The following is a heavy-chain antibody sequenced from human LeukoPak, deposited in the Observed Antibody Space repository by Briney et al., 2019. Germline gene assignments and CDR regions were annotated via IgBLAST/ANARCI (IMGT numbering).Heavy chain of an antibody. CDR1: GYTFTNYD. V-gene: IGHV1-8*03. Sequence: ASVKVSCKASGYTFTNYDINWVRQATGQGLEWMGWMNPTSGNTGYAQNFQGRVSITRDTSISTAYMELSSLTSEDTAVYYCARETRKYCSSTSCYPDYWGQGTLVTVSS. CDR3: ARETRKYCSSTSCYPDY. J-gene: IGHJ4*02. CDR2: MNPTSGNT. D-gene: IGHD2-2*01.